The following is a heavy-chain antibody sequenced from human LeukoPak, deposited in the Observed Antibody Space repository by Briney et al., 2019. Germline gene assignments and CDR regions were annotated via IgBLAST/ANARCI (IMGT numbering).Heavy chain of an antibody. CDR3: ARGWSPYPWLLSTAFAQDYYYYMDV. J-gene: IGHJ6*03. CDR2: ISSSGSYI. Sequence: GGSLRLSCAASGFTFSSYSMNWVRQAPGKGLEWVSSISSSGSYIYYADSVKGRFTISRDNAKNSLYLQMNSLRAEDTAVYYCARGWSPYPWLLSTAFAQDYYYYMDVWGKGTTVTVSS. V-gene: IGHV3-21*04. CDR1: GFTFSSYS. D-gene: IGHD3-9*01.